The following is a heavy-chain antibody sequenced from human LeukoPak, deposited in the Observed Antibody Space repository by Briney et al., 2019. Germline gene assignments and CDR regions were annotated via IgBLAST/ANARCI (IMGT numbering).Heavy chain of an antibody. D-gene: IGHD2-2*01. CDR3: AKTPGAVVSYWYFDL. CDR1: GFTFSSYA. CDR2: ISWNSGSI. J-gene: IGHJ2*01. V-gene: IGHV3-9*01. Sequence: GGSLRLSCAASGFTFSSYAMSWVRQAPGKGLEWVSGISWNSGSIGYADSVKGRFTISRDNAKNSLYLQMNSLRAEDTALYYCAKTPGAVVSYWYFDLWGRGTLVTVSS.